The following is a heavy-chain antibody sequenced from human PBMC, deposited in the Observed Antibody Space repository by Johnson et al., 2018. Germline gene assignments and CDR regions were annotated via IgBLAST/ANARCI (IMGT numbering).Heavy chain of an antibody. Sequence: QVQLVQSGGGVVQPGRSLRLSCAASGFTLNYYNYGFHWVRQAPGKGLEWVGVVSYEGSLTYYADSVTGRFTISRDISNNTLVRQMGSLRADDTGSYFCVRFQAGAYNGRDVWGQGTTVTVSS. V-gene: IGHV3-33*01. CDR1: GFTLNYYNYG. CDR3: VRFQAGAYNGRDV. J-gene: IGHJ6*02. CDR2: VSYEGSLT. D-gene: IGHD2-2*02.